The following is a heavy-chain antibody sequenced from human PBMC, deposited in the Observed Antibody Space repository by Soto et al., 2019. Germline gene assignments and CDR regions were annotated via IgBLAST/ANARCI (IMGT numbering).Heavy chain of an antibody. CDR2: IWYDGSNK. V-gene: IGHV3-33*08. D-gene: IGHD6-13*01. CDR1: GFTLRLHA. J-gene: IGHJ6*02. CDR3: ARVGQQQTPYALDV. Sequence: QVQLVESGGGVIQPGRSLRLSCAASGFTLRLHAMHWVRQAPGKGLEWVAQIWYDGSNKYYTDSVKGRFTVSRDDFKNTVFLQMDSLRAEDTAVYYCARVGQQQTPYALDVWGQGTTVIVSS.